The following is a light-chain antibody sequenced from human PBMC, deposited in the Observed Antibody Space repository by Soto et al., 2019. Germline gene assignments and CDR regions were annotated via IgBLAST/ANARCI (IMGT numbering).Light chain of an antibody. CDR3: LQDYGDSWT. CDR2: AAS. V-gene: IGKV1-6*01. CDR1: RDVGSD. Sequence: QMTQSPSSLSASVGEKIIITCRSSRDVGSDVSWYQQKPGQAPKLLIYAASNLYTGVPSRFSGSRSGTEFTLTISSLQPEDFASYYCLQDYGDSWTFGQGTKVDIK. J-gene: IGKJ1*01.